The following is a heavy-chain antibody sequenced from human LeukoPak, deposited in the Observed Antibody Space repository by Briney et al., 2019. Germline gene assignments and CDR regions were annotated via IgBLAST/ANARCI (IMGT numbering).Heavy chain of an antibody. V-gene: IGHV3-21*03. CDR1: GFTFSRYS. Sequence: GGSLRLSFAVSGFTFSRYSMNWVRQAPGKGLEWVSSISIGNTYIYYADSVKGRFTISRDNAKNSLYLQLNSLRAEDTAVYYCAGSDTIGYLPREWDYWYFDRWGRGTLVTVSS. CDR2: ISIGNTYI. J-gene: IGHJ2*01. CDR3: AGSDTIGYLPREWDYWYFDR. D-gene: IGHD3-22*01.